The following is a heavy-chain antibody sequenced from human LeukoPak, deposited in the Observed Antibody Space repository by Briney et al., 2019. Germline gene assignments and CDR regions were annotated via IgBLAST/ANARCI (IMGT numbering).Heavy chain of an antibody. D-gene: IGHD1-26*01. CDR3: ARARSIVGVSPFQH. CDR1: GFTFSNYG. V-gene: IGHV3-30*02. J-gene: IGHJ1*01. CDR2: IRFDGSNK. Sequence: GGSLRLSCAASGFTFSNYGVHWVRQAPGKGLEWASFIRFDGSNKYYADSVKGRFTISRDSSKNTLYLQMNSLRPEDTAVYYCARARSIVGVSPFQHWGQGTLVTVSS.